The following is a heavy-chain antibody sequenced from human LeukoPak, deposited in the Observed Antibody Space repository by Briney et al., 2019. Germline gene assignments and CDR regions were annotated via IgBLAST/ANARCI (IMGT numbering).Heavy chain of an antibody. V-gene: IGHV4-39*01. CDR3: ARLDPEPVTYYFDY. CDR2: IYYSGST. Sequence: SETLSLTCTVSGVSISSSSYYWGWIRQPPGKGLEWIGSIYYSGSTYYNPSLNSRVTLSVDTSKNQFSLKLSSVTAADTAVYYCARLDPEPVTYYFDYWGQGTLVTVSS. D-gene: IGHD1-14*01. J-gene: IGHJ4*02. CDR1: GVSISSSSYY.